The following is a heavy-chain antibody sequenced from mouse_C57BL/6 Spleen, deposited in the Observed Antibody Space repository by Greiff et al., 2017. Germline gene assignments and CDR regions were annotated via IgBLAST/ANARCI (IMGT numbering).Heavy chain of an antibody. Sequence: VQLQQSGPGLVQPSQSLSITCTVSGFSLTSYGVHWVRQSPGKGLEWLGVIWRGGSTDYNAAFMSRLSITKDNSKSQVFFKMNSLQADDTAIYYCAKNRGYGSSQGYFDVWGTGTTVTVSS. CDR3: AKNRGYGSSQGYFDV. D-gene: IGHD1-1*01. CDR2: IWRGGST. CDR1: GFSLTSYG. J-gene: IGHJ1*03. V-gene: IGHV2-5*01.